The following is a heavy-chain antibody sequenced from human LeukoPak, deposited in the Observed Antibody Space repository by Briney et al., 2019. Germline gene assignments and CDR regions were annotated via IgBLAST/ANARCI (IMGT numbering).Heavy chain of an antibody. CDR1: GYSFTHYW. Sequence: GESLQISCKGSGYSFTHYWIGWVRQMPGKGLEWMGIIYPGDSGTRYSPAFEGQVIFSVDKSINTAYLQWSSLKASDTAMYYCARDHSNRDGYNPWGQGTLVTVSS. J-gene: IGHJ5*02. V-gene: IGHV5-51*01. CDR3: ARDHSNRDGYNP. CDR2: IYPGDSGT. D-gene: IGHD5-24*01.